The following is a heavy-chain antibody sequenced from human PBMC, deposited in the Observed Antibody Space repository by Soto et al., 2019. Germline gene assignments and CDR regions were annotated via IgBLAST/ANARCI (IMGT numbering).Heavy chain of an antibody. D-gene: IGHD2-2*01. Sequence: PGESVKISCKGSGYSFTSYWIVWVRQMPGKGLEWMGIIYPGDSDTRYSPSFQGHVTISADKSISSAYLQWSSLKASDTAMYYCAFCSSTNCGGYAFDNLGQGRTVTV. CDR2: IYPGDSDT. CDR1: GYSFTSYW. V-gene: IGHV5-51*01. J-gene: IGHJ3*02. CDR3: AFCSSTNCGGYAFDN.